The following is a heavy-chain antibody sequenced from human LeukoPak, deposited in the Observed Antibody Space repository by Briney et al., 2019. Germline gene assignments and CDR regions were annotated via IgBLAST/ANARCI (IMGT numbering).Heavy chain of an antibody. J-gene: IGHJ3*02. CDR2: IYYSGST. CDR3: ARLTETLGYCSGGSCYRGAFDI. D-gene: IGHD2-15*01. CDR1: GGSISSYY. Sequence: SGTLSLTCTVSGGSISSYYWSWIRQPPGKGLEWIGYIYYSGSTNYNPSLKSRVTISVDTSKNQFSLKLSSVTAADTAVYYCARLTETLGYCSGGSCYRGAFDIWGQGTMVTVSS. V-gene: IGHV4-59*08.